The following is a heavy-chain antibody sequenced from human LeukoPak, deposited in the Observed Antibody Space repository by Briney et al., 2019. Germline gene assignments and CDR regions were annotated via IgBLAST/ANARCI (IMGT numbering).Heavy chain of an antibody. CDR1: GFTLDDYG. CDR2: INWNGGST. V-gene: IGHV3-20*04. D-gene: IGHD7-27*01. Sequence: GGSLRLSCAASGFTLDDYGMSWVRQAPGKGLEWVSGINWNGGSTGYADSVKGRFTTSRDNAKSSLYLQMNSLRAEDTAVYYCGRGHWGLDYWGQGALVTVSS. CDR3: GRGHWGLDY. J-gene: IGHJ4*02.